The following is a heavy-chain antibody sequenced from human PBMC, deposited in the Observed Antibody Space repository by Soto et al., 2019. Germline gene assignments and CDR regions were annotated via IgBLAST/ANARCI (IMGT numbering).Heavy chain of an antibody. J-gene: IGHJ4*02. CDR2: ISAYNGNT. D-gene: IGHD3-9*01. Sequence: GASVKVSCKASGYTFTSYCISWVRQAPGQGLEWMGWISAYNGNTNYAQKLQGRVTMTTDTSTSTAYMELRSLRSDDTAVYYCATVLRYFDWLLVAFDYWGQGTLVTVSS. V-gene: IGHV1-18*01. CDR1: GYTFTSYC. CDR3: ATVLRYFDWLLVAFDY.